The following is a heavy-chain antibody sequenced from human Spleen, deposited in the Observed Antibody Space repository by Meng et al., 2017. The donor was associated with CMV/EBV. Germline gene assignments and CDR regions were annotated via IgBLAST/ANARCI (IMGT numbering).Heavy chain of an antibody. CDR1: GGSISSSSYY. V-gene: IGHV4-39*01. Sequence: SETLSLTCSVSGGSISSSSYYWGWIRQPPGKGLEWIGSLYQSGSTFYNPSLKSRVTISVDTSKNQFSLKLSSVTAADTAVYYCARMGPLGYCSSTSCYAFDYWGQGTLVTVSS. CDR2: LYQSGST. D-gene: IGHD2-2*01. CDR3: ARMGPLGYCSSTSCYAFDY. J-gene: IGHJ4*02.